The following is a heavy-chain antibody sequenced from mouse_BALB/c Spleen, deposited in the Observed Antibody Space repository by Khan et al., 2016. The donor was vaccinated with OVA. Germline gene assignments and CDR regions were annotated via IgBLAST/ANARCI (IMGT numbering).Heavy chain of an antibody. CDR1: GYSITSDYA. CDR3: ARSLYYSYGYVLDC. V-gene: IGHV3-2*02. CDR2: ISSTGGT. Sequence: EVQLVESGPGLVKPSQSLSLTCTVTGYSITSDYAWNWIRQFPGNKLEWMGYISSTGGTSYNPSLKSRISITRDPSKNQFFLQLKSVTAEDTATYYCARSLYYSYGYVLDCWGRGTLVTVSS. J-gene: IGHJ4*01. D-gene: IGHD2-14*01.